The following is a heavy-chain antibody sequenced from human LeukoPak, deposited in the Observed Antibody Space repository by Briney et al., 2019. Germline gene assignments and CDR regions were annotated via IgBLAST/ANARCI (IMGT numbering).Heavy chain of an antibody. CDR2: INHSGST. D-gene: IGHD3-22*01. CDR1: GGSFSGYY. V-gene: IGHV4-34*01. Sequence: PSETLSLTCAVYGGSFSGYYWSWIRQPPGKGLEWIGEINHSGSTNYNPSLKSRVTISVDTSKNQFSLKLSSVTAADTAVYYCARARYYYDSSGYYYNLFFDYWGQGTLVTVSS. J-gene: IGHJ4*02. CDR3: ARARYYYDSSGYYYNLFFDY.